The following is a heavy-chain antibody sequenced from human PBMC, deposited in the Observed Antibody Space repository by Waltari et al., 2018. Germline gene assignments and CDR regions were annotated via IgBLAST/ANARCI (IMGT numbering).Heavy chain of an antibody. D-gene: IGHD2-2*01. V-gene: IGHV4-59*11. CDR2: IYYSGST. Sequence: QVQLQESGPGLVKPSETLSLTCTVAGGPISSHYWSWIRPPPGKGLEWIGYIYYSGSTNYNPSLKSRVTISVDTSKNQFSLKLSSVTAADTAVYYCARRLGYQLPKKGYYFDYWGQGTLVTVSS. CDR1: GGPISSHY. J-gene: IGHJ4*02. CDR3: ARRLGYQLPKKGYYFDY.